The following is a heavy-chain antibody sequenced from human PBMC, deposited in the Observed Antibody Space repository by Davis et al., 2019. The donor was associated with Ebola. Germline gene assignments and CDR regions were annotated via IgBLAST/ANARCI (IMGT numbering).Heavy chain of an antibody. CDR1: GFTFSSYG. CDR3: AKSGDGYNLYYYYGMDV. CDR2: ISYDGSNK. D-gene: IGHD5-24*01. Sequence: GESLKISCAASGFTFSSYGMHWVRQAPGKGLEWVAVISYDGSNKYYADSVKGRFTISRDNSKNTLYLQMNSLRAEDTAVYYCAKSGDGYNLYYYYGMDVWGQGTTVTVSS. J-gene: IGHJ6*02. V-gene: IGHV3-30*18.